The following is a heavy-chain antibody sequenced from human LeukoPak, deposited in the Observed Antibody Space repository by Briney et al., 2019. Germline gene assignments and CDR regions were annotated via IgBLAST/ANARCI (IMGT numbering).Heavy chain of an antibody. CDR1: GCPFSSYW. Sequence: GGSLKISFQGSGCPFSSYWIGWVRPMPGKGLEWMGIIYPGDSDTRYSPSLQGQVTISVDTSIATAYLQWSSLKASDTAIYYCARQNDFRLDYWGQGTLVTVSS. J-gene: IGHJ4*02. CDR2: IYPGDSDT. V-gene: IGHV5-51*01. D-gene: IGHD3-3*01. CDR3: ARQNDFRLDY.